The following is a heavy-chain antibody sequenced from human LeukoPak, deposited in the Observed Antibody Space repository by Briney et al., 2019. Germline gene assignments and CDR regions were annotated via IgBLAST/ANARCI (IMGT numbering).Heavy chain of an antibody. CDR2: ISSYNGNT. CDR1: GYTFINYG. D-gene: IGHD6-13*01. Sequence: ASVKVSCKASGYTFINYGITWVRQAPGQGLEWMGWISSYNGNTNYAQKFQGRVTMTTDTSTSTAYMELKSLRSDDTAVYHCARDGSSSSWPYYFDFWGQGSLVTVSS. V-gene: IGHV1-18*01. J-gene: IGHJ4*02. CDR3: ARDGSSSSWPYYFDF.